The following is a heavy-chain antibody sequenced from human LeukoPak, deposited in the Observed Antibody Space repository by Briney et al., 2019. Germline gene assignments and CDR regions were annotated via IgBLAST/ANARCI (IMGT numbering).Heavy chain of an antibody. D-gene: IGHD6-13*01. Sequence: GGSLRLSCAASGFTFSSYSMNWVRQAPGKGLKWVSHITASGTAMFYADSVKGRFTISRDNSKNTLYLEMSSLRAEDTAIYYCAKDISTRWYSSKPLPGDYWGQGTLVTVSS. V-gene: IGHV3-23*01. J-gene: IGHJ4*02. CDR3: AKDISTRWYSSKPLPGDY. CDR2: ITASGTAM. CDR1: GFTFSSYS.